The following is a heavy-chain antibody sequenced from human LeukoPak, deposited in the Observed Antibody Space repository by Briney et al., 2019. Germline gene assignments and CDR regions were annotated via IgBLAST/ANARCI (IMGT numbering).Heavy chain of an antibody. CDR2: MNPNSGNT. CDR3: ARDCSGGSCYTNYFDY. Sequence: GASVKVSCKASGYTFTSYDINWVRQATGQGLEWMGWMNPNSGNTGYAQKFQGRVTMTRNTSISTAYMELSSLRSEDTAVYYCARDCSGGSCYTNYFDYWGQGTLVTVSS. V-gene: IGHV1-8*01. J-gene: IGHJ4*02. D-gene: IGHD2-15*01. CDR1: GYTFTSYD.